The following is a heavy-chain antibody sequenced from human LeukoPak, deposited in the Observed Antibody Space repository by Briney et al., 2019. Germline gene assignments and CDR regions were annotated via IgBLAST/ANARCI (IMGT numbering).Heavy chain of an antibody. J-gene: IGHJ5*02. CDR2: INHSGST. V-gene: IGHV4-34*01. Sequence: SSETLSLTCAVYGGSLSGYYWSWIRQPPGKGLEWIGEINHSGSTNYNPSLKSRVTISVDTSKNQFSLKLSSVTAADTAVYYCAREIAGYSSSWGRRVWFDPWGQGTLVTVSS. CDR3: AREIAGYSSSWGRRVWFDP. CDR1: GGSLSGYY. D-gene: IGHD6-13*01.